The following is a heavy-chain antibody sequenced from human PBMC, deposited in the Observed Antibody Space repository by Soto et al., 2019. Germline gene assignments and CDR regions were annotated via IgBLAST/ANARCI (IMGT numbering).Heavy chain of an antibody. V-gene: IGHV4-34*01. J-gene: IGHJ4*02. Sequence: QVQLQQWGAGLLKPSETLSLTCAVYGGSFSGYYWSWIRQPPGKGLEWIGEINHSGSTNYNPSLKGRSPVSVDTSKNQFSLKRSSVTAAHTAVYFCAKRGNSLGELYCDYWGQGTLVTVSS. D-gene: IGHD3-16*01. CDR1: GGSFSGYY. CDR3: AKRGNSLGELYCDY. CDR2: INHSGST.